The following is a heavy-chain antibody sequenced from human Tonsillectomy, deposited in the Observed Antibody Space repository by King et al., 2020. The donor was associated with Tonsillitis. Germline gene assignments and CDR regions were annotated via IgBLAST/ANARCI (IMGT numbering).Heavy chain of an antibody. D-gene: IGHD6-19*01. CDR1: GFTFDDFA. V-gene: IGHV3-9*01. CDR3: AKAWYNSGWCVGFDF. J-gene: IGHJ4*02. CDR2: ISWNSTSI. Sequence: DVQLVESGGGLVQPARSLRLSCEASGFTFDDFAMHWVRQGPGKGLEWVAGISWNSTSINYAGSVKGRFTISRDNAKNSLYLQMNSLRAEDTAFYYCAKAWYNSGWCVGFDFWGPGTLVTVSS.